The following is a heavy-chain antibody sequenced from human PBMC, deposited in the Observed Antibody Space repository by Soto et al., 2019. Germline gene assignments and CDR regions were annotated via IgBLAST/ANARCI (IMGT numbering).Heavy chain of an antibody. V-gene: IGHV3-23*01. CDR3: AKGSGYCSGGSCYSGNYFDY. D-gene: IGHD2-15*01. CDR2: ISGSGGST. Sequence: EVQLLESGGGLVQPGGSLRLSCAASGFTFSSYAMSWVRQAPGKGLEWVSAISGSGGSTYYADSVKGRFTISRDNSKNTLYLQMNSLRAEDTAVYYCAKGSGYCSGGSCYSGNYFDYWGQGTLVTVSS. J-gene: IGHJ4*02. CDR1: GFTFSSYA.